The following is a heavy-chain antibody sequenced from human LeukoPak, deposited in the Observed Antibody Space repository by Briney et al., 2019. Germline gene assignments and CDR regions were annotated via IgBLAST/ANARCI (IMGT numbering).Heavy chain of an antibody. D-gene: IGHD3-22*01. V-gene: IGHV4-39*01. CDR2: IYYSGTT. CDR1: GGSISSSSSY. CDR3: ARMIGDDAFDI. Sequence: PSETLSLTCAVSGGSISSSSSYWGWIRQPPGKGLEWIGTIYYSGTTYYNPSLKSRVTISVDTSRNQFSLKLSSVTATDTAVYYCARMIGDDAFDIWGQGTMVTVSS. J-gene: IGHJ3*02.